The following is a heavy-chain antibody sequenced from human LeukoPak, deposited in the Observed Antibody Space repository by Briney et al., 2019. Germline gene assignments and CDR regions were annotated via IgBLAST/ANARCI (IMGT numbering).Heavy chain of an antibody. CDR3: ARHMRTYYYDSSGYYGAFDI. CDR2: IYPGDSDT. V-gene: IGHV5-51*01. D-gene: IGHD3-22*01. CDR1: GYSFTSYW. J-gene: IGHJ3*02. Sequence: GESLKISCKGSGYSFTSYWIGWVRQMPGKGLEWMGIIYPGDSDTRYSPSFQGQVTISADKSISTAYLQWSSLKASDTAMYYCARHMRTYYYDSSGYYGAFDIWGQGTMVTVSS.